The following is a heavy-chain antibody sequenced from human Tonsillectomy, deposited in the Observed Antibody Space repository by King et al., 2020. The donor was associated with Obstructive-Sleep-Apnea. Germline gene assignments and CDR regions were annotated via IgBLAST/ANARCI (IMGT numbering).Heavy chain of an antibody. CDR2: SSSRGRYT. V-gene: IGHV3-11*05. Sequence: VQLVESGGGLGKPGGSLRVSCTGSGFTFADYHMAWIRLAPGKGLEWVSYSSSRGRYTNYADSVKGRFSISRDDAKKSLFLQMNSLRPEDTAVYYCARDLNTTGSYGHWGQGNLVTVSS. CDR3: ARDLNTTGSYGH. D-gene: IGHD1-1*01. CDR1: GFTFADYH. J-gene: IGHJ4*02.